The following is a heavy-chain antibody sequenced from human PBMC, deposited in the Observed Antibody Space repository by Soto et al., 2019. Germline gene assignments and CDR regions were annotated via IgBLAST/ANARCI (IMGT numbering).Heavy chain of an antibody. D-gene: IGHD6-6*01. J-gene: IGHJ4*02. V-gene: IGHV3-23*01. CDR1: GFTFSIYA. CDR2: ISGSGGST. Sequence: EVQLLESGGGLVQPGGSLRLSCAASGFTFSIYAMSWVRQAPGKGLEWVSAISGSGGSTYYADSVKGRFTISRDNSKNTLYLQRNSLRAEDTAVYYCANIMVAARPGVWVDYWGQGTLVTVSS. CDR3: ANIMVAARPGVWVDY.